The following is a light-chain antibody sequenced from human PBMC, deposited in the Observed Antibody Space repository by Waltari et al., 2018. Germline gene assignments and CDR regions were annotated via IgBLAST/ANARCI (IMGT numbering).Light chain of an antibody. CDR2: DVS. CDR3: SSYTSSSTLG. J-gene: IGLJ1*01. V-gene: IGLV2-14*03. Sequence: QSALTQPASVSGSPGQSITISCTGTSSDVGGYHYVSWYQQHPGKAPKLMFYDVSNRPSGGAHRFAGSKSGNTASLTISGLQAEDEADYYYSSYTSSSTLGFGTGTKVTVL. CDR1: SSDVGGYHY.